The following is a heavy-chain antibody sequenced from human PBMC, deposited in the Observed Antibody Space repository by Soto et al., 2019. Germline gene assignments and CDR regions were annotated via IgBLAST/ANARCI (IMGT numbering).Heavy chain of an antibody. V-gene: IGHV2-5*02. Sequence: QITLKESGPTLVKPTQTLTLTCTLSGFSLFTSGVGVGWIRQPPGEALEWLALIYWDDDKRYSPILRSRLTIXKXXSKNQVVLTVTNMEPVDTATYYCAHKGDGYRGFKYWGQGTLVTVSS. J-gene: IGHJ4*02. CDR1: GFSLFTSGVG. D-gene: IGHD5-12*01. CDR2: IYWDDDK. CDR3: AHKGDGYRGFKY.